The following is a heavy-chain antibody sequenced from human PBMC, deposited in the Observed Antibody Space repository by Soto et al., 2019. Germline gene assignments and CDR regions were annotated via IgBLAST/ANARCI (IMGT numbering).Heavy chain of an antibody. V-gene: IGHV3-23*01. CDR3: APRRQPTPFDY. D-gene: IGHD1-1*01. J-gene: IGHJ4*02. Sequence: AGGSLRLSCAASGFTFSNYAMSWVRQAPGKGLEWVSGISGSGITTYYADSVKGRFTISRDNSKNTLYLQMNSLRAEDTAVYYCAPRRQPTPFDYWGQGTLVTVSS. CDR2: ISGSGITT. CDR1: GFTFSNYA.